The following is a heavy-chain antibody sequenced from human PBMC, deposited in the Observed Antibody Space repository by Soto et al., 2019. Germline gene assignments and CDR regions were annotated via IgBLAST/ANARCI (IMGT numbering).Heavy chain of an antibody. CDR2: IWYDGSSK. Sequence: GGSLRLSCAASGFTFSTYGMNWVRQAPGKGLEWMALIWYDGSSKYYADSVKGRFTISRDNSKNTLYLQMNSLRAEDTAVYYCARVSTRGLDYYYYGMDVWGQGTTVTVSS. J-gene: IGHJ6*02. V-gene: IGHV3-30*02. D-gene: IGHD5-12*01. CDR3: ARVSTRGLDYYYYGMDV. CDR1: GFTFSTYG.